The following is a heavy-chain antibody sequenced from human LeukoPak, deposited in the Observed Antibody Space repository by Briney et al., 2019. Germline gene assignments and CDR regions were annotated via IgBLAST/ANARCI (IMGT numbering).Heavy chain of an antibody. CDR3: ARDTYRFFDL. V-gene: IGHV3-7*01. Sequence: PGGSLRLSCAASGFTFSTYWMGWVRQAPGKGLEWVADIKEDGSDKYSVDSVKGRFTISRDNAKNSLYLQMNSLRPEDTAVYYCARDTYRFFDLWGRGTLVTVSS. CDR1: GFTFSTYW. CDR2: IKEDGSDK. J-gene: IGHJ2*01.